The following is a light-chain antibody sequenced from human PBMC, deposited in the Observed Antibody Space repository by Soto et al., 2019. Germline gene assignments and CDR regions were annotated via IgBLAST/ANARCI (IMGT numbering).Light chain of an antibody. CDR3: QQYNNWPPMYT. CDR1: QNVNTN. Sequence: VMTQSPATLSVSPGERATLSCRASQNVNTNLAWYQQKPGQPPRPLIYDASTRATDVPARFSGSGSGTEFTLTINSLQSEDFAVYYCQQYNNWPPMYTFGQGTKLEIK. CDR2: DAS. J-gene: IGKJ2*01. V-gene: IGKV3-15*01.